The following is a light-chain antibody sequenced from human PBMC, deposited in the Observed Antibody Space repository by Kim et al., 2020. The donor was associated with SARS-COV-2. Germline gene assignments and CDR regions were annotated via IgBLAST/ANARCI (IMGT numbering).Light chain of an antibody. V-gene: IGLV3-21*04. CDR3: QVWDSSSDHWV. CDR1: NIGSKS. CDR2: YDS. J-gene: IGLJ3*02. Sequence: PGKTARITCGGNNIGSKSVHWYQQKPGRAPVLVIYYDSARPSGIPERFSGSNSGNTATLTISRVEAGDEADYYCQVWDSSSDHWVFGGGTQLTVL.